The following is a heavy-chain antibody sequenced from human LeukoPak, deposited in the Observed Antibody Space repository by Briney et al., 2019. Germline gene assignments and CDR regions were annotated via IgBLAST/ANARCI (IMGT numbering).Heavy chain of an antibody. CDR2: FDSEYGET. Sequence: AAVKVSCKVSGYTLTELSMHWVRQAPGRGLEWMGGFDSEYGETIYAQKFQGRVTMTEDTSTDTAYMELSSLRSEDTAVYYCATGRGIAVADYYYYGMDVWGQGTTVTASS. CDR3: ATGRGIAVADYYYYGMDV. CDR1: GYTLTELS. D-gene: IGHD6-19*01. J-gene: IGHJ6*02. V-gene: IGHV1-24*01.